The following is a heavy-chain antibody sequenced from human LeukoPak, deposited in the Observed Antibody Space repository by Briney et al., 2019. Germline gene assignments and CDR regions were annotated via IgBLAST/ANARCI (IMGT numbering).Heavy chain of an antibody. Sequence: SETLSLTCAVYGGSFSDFYWSWIRQTPEKGLEWIGEINHSGSTNYNPSLKSRVTISVDTSKNQFSLKLSSVTAADTAVYYCARRVEAAAGDFDYWGQGTLVTVSS. CDR2: INHSGST. D-gene: IGHD6-13*01. V-gene: IGHV4-34*01. CDR3: ARRVEAAAGDFDY. CDR1: GGSFSDFY. J-gene: IGHJ4*02.